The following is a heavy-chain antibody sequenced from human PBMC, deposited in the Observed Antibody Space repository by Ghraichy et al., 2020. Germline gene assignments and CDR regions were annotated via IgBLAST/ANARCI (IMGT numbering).Heavy chain of an antibody. CDR2: LSGSGDRT. CDR3: AKFEDLVRQSYYGLDV. J-gene: IGHJ6*02. Sequence: GGSLRLSCIATGFPFGAYAMPWIRQAPGKGLQWVSTLSGSGDRTYSADSVQGRFITTRDNTKNILYLQLNSLRVEDTAVYYCAKFEDLVRQSYYGLDVWGQGTTVTVSS. D-gene: IGHD3-22*01. V-gene: IGHV3-23*01. CDR1: GFPFGAYA.